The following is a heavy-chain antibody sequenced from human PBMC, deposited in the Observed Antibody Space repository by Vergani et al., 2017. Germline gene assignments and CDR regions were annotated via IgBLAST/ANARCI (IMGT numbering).Heavy chain of an antibody. CDR3: ARERSDVTTRWFDP. CDR2: ISSSGSTI. Sequence: QVQLVESGGGLVKPGGSLRLSCAASGFTFSDYYMSWIRQAPGKGLEWVSYISSSGSTIYYADSVKGRFTISRDNAKTSLYLQMNSLRAENTAVYYCARERSDVTTRWFDPWGQGTLVTVSS. CDR1: GFTFSDYY. J-gene: IGHJ5*02. D-gene: IGHD1-14*01. V-gene: IGHV3-11*01.